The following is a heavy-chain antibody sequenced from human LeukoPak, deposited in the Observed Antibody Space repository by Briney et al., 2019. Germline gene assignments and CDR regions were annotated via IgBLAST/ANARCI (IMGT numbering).Heavy chain of an antibody. Sequence: ASVKVSCKASGYTFTGYYMHWVRQAPGQGLEWMGWINPKSGGTNHAQKFQGRVTMTTDTSTSTAYMELRSLRSDDTAVYYCARALNYYDSSGYYGVDYWGQGTLVTVSS. CDR2: INPKSGGT. CDR3: ARALNYYDSSGYYGVDY. D-gene: IGHD3-22*01. V-gene: IGHV1-2*02. J-gene: IGHJ4*02. CDR1: GYTFTGYY.